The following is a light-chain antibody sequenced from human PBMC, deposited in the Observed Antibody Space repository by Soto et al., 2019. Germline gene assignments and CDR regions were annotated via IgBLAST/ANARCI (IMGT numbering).Light chain of an antibody. CDR3: QHYDNLPPFT. V-gene: IGKV1-33*01. J-gene: IGKJ3*01. CDR1: QDIRTS. Sequence: DIQMTQSPSSLSASVGAGVSITCQASQDIRTSLSWFQQKAGRAPKLLIYGASNLETGVPSRFRGSGSGRDFTFTISSLQPEDIATYYCQHYDNLPPFTFGPGTKVDIK. CDR2: GAS.